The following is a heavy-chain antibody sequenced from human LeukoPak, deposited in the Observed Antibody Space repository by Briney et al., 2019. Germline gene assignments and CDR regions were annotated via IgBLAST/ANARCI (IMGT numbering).Heavy chain of an antibody. CDR1: GYSISSGYY. D-gene: IGHD2-15*01. J-gene: IGHJ5*02. CDR3: ARDLGYCSGGSCYPAGWFDP. Sequence: SETLSLTCAVSGYSISSGYYWSWIRQHPGKGLEWIGYIYYSGSTYYNPSLKSRVTISVDTSKNQFSLKLSSVTAADTAVYYCARDLGYCSGGSCYPAGWFDPWGQGTLVTVSS. CDR2: IYYSGST. V-gene: IGHV4-31*11.